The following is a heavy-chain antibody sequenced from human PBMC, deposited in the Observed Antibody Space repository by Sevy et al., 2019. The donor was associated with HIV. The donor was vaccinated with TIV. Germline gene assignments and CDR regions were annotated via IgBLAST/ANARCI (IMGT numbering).Heavy chain of an antibody. J-gene: IGHJ4*02. CDR1: GYSLSELS. CDR3: AITKDYYDSSGYPFDY. V-gene: IGHV1-24*01. CDR2: FDPEDGET. Sequence: ASVKVSCKVSGYSLSELSMHWVRQAPGKGLEWMGSFDPEDGETIYAQKFQGRVTMTEDTSIDTAYMKLSSLRSEDTAVFYCAITKDYYDSSGYPFDYWGQGTLVTVSS. D-gene: IGHD3-22*01.